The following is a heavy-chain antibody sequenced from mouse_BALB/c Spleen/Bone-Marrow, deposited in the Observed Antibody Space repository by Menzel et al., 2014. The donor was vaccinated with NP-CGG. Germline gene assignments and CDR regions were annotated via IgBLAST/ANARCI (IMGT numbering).Heavy chain of an antibody. V-gene: IGHV2-3*01. Sequence: VKVEESGPCLVAPSQSLSITCTVSGFSLTNYGISWVRQPPGKGLEWLGVIWGDGSTNYHSALISRLSISKDNSKSQVLLKLNSLQTDDTSTYYCRGGPWFAYWGQGTLVTVSA. CDR3: RGGPWFAY. CDR1: GFSLTNYG. D-gene: IGHD3-3*01. CDR2: IWGDGST. J-gene: IGHJ3*01.